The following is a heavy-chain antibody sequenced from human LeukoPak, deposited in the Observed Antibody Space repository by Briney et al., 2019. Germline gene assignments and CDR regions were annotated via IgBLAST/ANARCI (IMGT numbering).Heavy chain of an antibody. D-gene: IGHD3-10*01. CDR1: GFTFSSYG. V-gene: IGHV3-30*02. J-gene: IGHJ6*03. CDR2: IRYDGSNK. CDR3: ARSTYGNNYYYYYMDV. Sequence: PGGSLRLSCAASGFTFSSYGMHWVRQAPGKGLEWVAFIRYDGSNKYYADSVKGRFTISRDNSKNTLYLQMNSLRAEDTAVYYCARSTYGNNYYYYYMDVWGKGTTVTISS.